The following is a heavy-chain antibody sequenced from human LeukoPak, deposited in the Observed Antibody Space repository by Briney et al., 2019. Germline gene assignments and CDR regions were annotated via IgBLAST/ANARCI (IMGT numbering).Heavy chain of an antibody. CDR3: ARAQEGATTHNYYYYMDV. J-gene: IGHJ6*03. D-gene: IGHD1-26*01. V-gene: IGHV4-59*01. Sequence: SETLPLTCTVSGGSISSYYWSWIRQPPGKGLEWIGYIYYSGSTNYNPSLKSRVTISVDTSKNQFSLKLSSVTAADTAVYYCARAQEGATTHNYYYYMDVWDKGTTVTISS. CDR1: GGSISSYY. CDR2: IYYSGST.